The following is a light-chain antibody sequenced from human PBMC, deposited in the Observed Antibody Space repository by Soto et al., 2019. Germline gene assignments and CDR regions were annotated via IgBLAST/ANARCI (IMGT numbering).Light chain of an antibody. J-gene: IGLJ3*02. CDR2: LNSDGSH. Sequence: QPVLTQSPSASASLGASVKLTCTLSSGHSNYAIAWHQQQPEKGPRYLMKLNSDGSHNKGDGIPDRFSGSSSGAERYLTISSLQSEDEADYYCQTWGTGIRVFGGGTQLTVL. CDR3: QTWGTGIRV. V-gene: IGLV4-69*01. CDR1: SGHSNYA.